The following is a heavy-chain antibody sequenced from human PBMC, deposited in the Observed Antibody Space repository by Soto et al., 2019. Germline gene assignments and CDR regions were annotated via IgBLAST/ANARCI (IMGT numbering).Heavy chain of an antibody. Sequence: GGSLRLSCAASGFAFGNVGIHLVRQAPGKGLEWLAIIPFVANDNYHADSVKGRFSIVRDTSNKTLHLQMNYLRPEDTAVYFCTKDVSADYERREWTRFDSWGEGT. J-gene: IGHJ5*01. D-gene: IGHD3-22*01. CDR3: TKDVSADYERREWTRFDS. V-gene: IGHV3-30*02. CDR1: GFAFGNVG. CDR2: IPFVANDN.